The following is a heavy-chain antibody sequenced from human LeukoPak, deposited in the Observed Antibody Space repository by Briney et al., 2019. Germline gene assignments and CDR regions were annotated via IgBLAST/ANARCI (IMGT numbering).Heavy chain of an antibody. V-gene: IGHV3-21*01. CDR2: ISSSSSYI. J-gene: IGHJ4*02. CDR3: AADLYSSSSPFDY. D-gene: IGHD6-6*01. Sequence: GGSLRLSCAASGFTFSSYSMNRVRQAPGKGLEWVSSISSSSSYIYYADSVKGRFTISRDNAKNSLYLQMNSLRAEDTAVYYCAADLYSSSSPFDYWGQGTLVTVSS. CDR1: GFTFSSYS.